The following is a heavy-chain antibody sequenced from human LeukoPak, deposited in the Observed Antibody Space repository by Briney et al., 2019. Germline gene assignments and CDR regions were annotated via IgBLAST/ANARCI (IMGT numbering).Heavy chain of an antibody. CDR1: GYTFTSYA. D-gene: IGHD4-17*01. J-gene: IGHJ6*03. CDR2: FDPEDGET. Sequence: ASVKVSCKASGYTFTSYAMNWVRQAPGKGLEWMGGFDPEDGETIYAQKFQGRVTMTEDTSTDTAYMELSSLRSEDTAVYYCATDGRFGYGDYVYYYYMDVWGKGTTVTVSS. CDR3: ATDGRFGYGDYVYYYYMDV. V-gene: IGHV1-24*01.